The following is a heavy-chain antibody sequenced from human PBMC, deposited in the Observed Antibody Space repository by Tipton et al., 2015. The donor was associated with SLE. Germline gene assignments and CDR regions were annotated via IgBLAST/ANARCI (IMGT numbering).Heavy chain of an antibody. J-gene: IGHJ4*02. Sequence: TLSLTCTVSGSSISSSSYYWSWIRQRAGKGLEWIGHIYRTGRTDYNPSLKSRASISVDTSNSQFSLKLSSVTAADTAVYFCAREGVEIVANWGKGTLVSVSS. V-gene: IGHV4-61*09. CDR2: IYRTGRT. CDR1: GSSISSSSYY. D-gene: IGHD5-24*01. CDR3: AREGVEIVAN.